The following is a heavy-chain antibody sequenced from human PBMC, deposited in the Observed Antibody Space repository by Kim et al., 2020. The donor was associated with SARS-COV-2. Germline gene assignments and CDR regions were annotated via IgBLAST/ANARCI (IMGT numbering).Heavy chain of an antibody. D-gene: IGHD3-22*01. V-gene: IGHV3-23*01. CDR2: ITGSGSST. Sequence: GGSLRLSCAASGFTFNSYALSWVRQAPGKGLEWVSSITGSGSSTYYADSVKGRFTISRDNSKNTLYLQMNSLRAEDTAVYYCAKDRDYYDSSGYYYYYY. J-gene: IGHJ6*03. CDR3: AKDRDYYDSSGYYYYYY. CDR1: GFTFNSYA.